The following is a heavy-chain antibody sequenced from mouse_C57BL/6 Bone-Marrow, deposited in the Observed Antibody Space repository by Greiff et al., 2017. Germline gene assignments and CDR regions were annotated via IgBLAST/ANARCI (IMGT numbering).Heavy chain of an antibody. CDR2: INPSSGYN. V-gene: IGHV1-7*01. J-gene: IGHJ1*03. CDR1: GYTFTSYW. Sequence: QVQLQQSGAELAKPGASVKLSCKASGYTFTSYWMHWVKQRPGQGLEWIGNINPSSGYNKYNQKFKDKATLTADKSSSTAYMQLSSLTYEDSAVYYCARAPLGRPWYFDVWGTGTTVTVSS. CDR3: ARAPLGRPWYFDV. D-gene: IGHD4-1*01.